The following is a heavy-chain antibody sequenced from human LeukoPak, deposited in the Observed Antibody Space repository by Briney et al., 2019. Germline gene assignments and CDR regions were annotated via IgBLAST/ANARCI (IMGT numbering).Heavy chain of an antibody. J-gene: IGHJ4*02. V-gene: IGHV3-53*01. CDR3: ARGKLYSYESTSFYGPFDC. CDR2: LYSNGYI. D-gene: IGHD3-22*01. CDR1: GFSVSSNY. Sequence: PGGSLRLSCAASGFSVSSNYLTWVRQAPGKELEWVPVLYSNGYISYADSVKGRFTISRDNSENTVYLQMDNLRPEDTAVYFCARGKLYSYESTSFYGPFDCWGQGTLATVSS.